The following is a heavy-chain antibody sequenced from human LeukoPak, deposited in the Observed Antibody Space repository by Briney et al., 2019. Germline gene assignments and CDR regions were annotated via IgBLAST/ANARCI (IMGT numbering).Heavy chain of an antibody. J-gene: IGHJ5*02. CDR2: IYYSGST. CDR3: ARDWHGSGSYRYNWFDP. CDR1: GGSISSGGYY. Sequence: SETLSPTCTVSGGSISSGGYYWSWIRQHPGKGLEWIGYIYYSGSTYYNPSLKSRVTISVDTSKNQFSLKLSSVTAADTAVYYCARDWHGSGSYRYNWFDPWGQGTLVTVSS. V-gene: IGHV4-31*03. D-gene: IGHD3-10*01.